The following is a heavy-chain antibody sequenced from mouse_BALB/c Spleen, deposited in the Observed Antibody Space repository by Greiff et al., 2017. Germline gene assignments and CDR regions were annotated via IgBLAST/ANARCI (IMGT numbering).Heavy chain of an antibody. J-gene: IGHJ4*01. CDR2: IDPETGGT. V-gene: IGHV1-15*01. Sequence: QVQLQQSGAELVRPGASVTLSCKASGYTFTDYEMHWVKQTPVHGLEWIGAIDPETGGTAYNQKFKGKATLTADKSSSTAYMELRSLTSEDSAVYYCTREGGNYAMDYWGQGTSVTSPQ. CDR3: TREGGNYAMDY. CDR1: GYTFTDYE.